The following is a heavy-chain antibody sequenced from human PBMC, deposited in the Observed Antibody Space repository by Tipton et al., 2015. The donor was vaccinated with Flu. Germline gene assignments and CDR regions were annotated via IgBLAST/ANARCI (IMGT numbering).Heavy chain of an antibody. D-gene: IGHD4-17*01. CDR1: GGSISSSSYY. Sequence: LRLSCTVSGGSISSSSYYWGWIRQPPGKGLEWIGSIYYSGSTYYNPSLKSRVTISVDTSKNQFSLKLSSVTAADTAMYYCASTYGDYVDGDDAFDIWGQGTMVTVSS. V-gene: IGHV4-39*07. J-gene: IGHJ3*02. CDR2: IYYSGST. CDR3: ASTYGDYVDGDDAFDI.